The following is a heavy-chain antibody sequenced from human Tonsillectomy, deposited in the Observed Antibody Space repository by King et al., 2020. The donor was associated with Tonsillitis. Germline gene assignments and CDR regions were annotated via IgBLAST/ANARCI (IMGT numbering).Heavy chain of an antibody. CDR3: AKSRPGSSWYGGDY. V-gene: IGHV3-30*18. D-gene: IGHD6-19*01. J-gene: IGHJ4*02. Sequence: QLVQSGGGVVQPGGSLRLSCAASGFTFRSFGMHWVRQTPDKGLEWLAVVSYDGDHTYYADSVKGRFTISRDNSENTLYLQMDSLRAEDTAIYYCAKSRPGSSWYGGDYWGQGTLVTVSS. CDR1: GFTFRSFG. CDR2: VSYDGDHT.